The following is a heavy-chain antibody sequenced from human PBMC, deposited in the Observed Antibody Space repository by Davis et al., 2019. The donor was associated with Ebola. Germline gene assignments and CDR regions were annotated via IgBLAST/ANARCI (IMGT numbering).Heavy chain of an antibody. Sequence: PGGSLRLSCEASGFTFSTYAMTWVRQAPGKGLEWVSGISGSGSGYRTYSADSVKGRFTISRDNSKNTVYLQMNSLRAEDTAVYYCAKGGSGQQLAIKYYYHYMDVWGKGTTVTVSS. D-gene: IGHD6-13*01. CDR1: GFTFSTYA. CDR3: AKGGSGQQLAIKYYYHYMDV. CDR2: ISGSGSGYRT. J-gene: IGHJ6*03. V-gene: IGHV3-23*01.